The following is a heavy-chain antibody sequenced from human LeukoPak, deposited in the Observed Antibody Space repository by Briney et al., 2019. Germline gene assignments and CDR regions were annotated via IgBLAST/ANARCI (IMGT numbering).Heavy chain of an antibody. CDR2: IKVDGSTK. V-gene: IGHV3-7*01. D-gene: IGHD6-19*01. CDR3: AKGTNGGWYDY. CDR1: GFTFNNYW. J-gene: IGHJ4*02. Sequence: GGSLRLSCAASGFTFNNYWMSWVRQPPGKGLEWVANIKVDGSTKYYVDSVKGRFTIPRDNAKSSLYLQMSSLRAEDTAVYYCAKGTNGGWYDYWGQGTLVTVSS.